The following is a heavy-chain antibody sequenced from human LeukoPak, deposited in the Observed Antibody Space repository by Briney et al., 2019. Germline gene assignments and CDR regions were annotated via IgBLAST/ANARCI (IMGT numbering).Heavy chain of an antibody. D-gene: IGHD6-13*01. V-gene: IGHV5-51*01. Sequence: GESLKISCKGSGYSFTSYWIGWVRQMPGKGLEWMGIIYPGDSDTRYSPSFQGQVTISADKSISTAYLQWSSLKASDTAMYYCARRIAAADYYYGMDVWGQGTTVTVSS. CDR1: GYSFTSYW. CDR2: IYPGDSDT. CDR3: ARRIAAADYYYGMDV. J-gene: IGHJ6*02.